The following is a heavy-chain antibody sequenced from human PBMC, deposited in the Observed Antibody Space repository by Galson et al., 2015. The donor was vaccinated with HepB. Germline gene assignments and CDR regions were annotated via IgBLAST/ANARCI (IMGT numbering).Heavy chain of an antibody. J-gene: IGHJ4*02. CDR2: IWYDGSNK. CDR3: AKGRDIVVIVAAYDY. Sequence: SLRLSCAASGFTFSSYGMHWVRQAPGKGLEWVAVIWYDGSNKYYADSVKGRFTISRDNSKNTLYLQMNSLRAEDTAVYYCAKGRDIVVIVAAYDYWGQGTLVTVSS. D-gene: IGHD2-15*01. CDR1: GFTFSSYG. V-gene: IGHV3-33*06.